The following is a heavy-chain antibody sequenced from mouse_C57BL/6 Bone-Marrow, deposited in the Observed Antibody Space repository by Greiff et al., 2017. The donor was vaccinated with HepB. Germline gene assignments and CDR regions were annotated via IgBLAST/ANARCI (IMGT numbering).Heavy chain of an antibody. V-gene: IGHV1-81*01. J-gene: IGHJ1*03. D-gene: IGHD2-5*01. CDR1: GYTFTSYG. CDR2: IYPRSGNT. CDR3: ADSKSYWYFDV. Sequence: QVQLQQSGAELARPGASVKLSCKASGYTFTSYGISWVKQRTGQGLEWIGEIYPRSGNTYYNEKFKGKATLTADKASSTAYMELRSLTSEDSAVYFCADSKSYWYFDVWGTGTTVTVSS.